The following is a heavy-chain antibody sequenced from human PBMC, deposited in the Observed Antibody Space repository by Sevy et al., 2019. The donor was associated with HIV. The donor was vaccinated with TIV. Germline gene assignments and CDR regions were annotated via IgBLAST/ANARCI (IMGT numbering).Heavy chain of an antibody. V-gene: IGHV4-59*08. CDR1: GGSITSLY. J-gene: IGHJ4*02. Sequence: SETLSLTCTVSGGSITSLYWNWIRQPPGKGLEWIVNIYYNGHINYNPSLKSRFTLSLHTSKNQFSMRLSSVTAADTAMYYCAGENAWGRGYSWGQGTLVTVSS. CDR2: IYYNGHI. D-gene: IGHD1-26*01. CDR3: AGENAWGRGYS.